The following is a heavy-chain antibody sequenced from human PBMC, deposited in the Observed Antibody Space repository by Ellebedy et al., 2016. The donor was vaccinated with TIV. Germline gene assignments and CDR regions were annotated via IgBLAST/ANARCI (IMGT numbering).Heavy chain of an antibody. J-gene: IGHJ5*01. Sequence: SETLSLTXTVSGGSISRTTYYWGWIRQPPGKGLEWIGSIYYRGTTYYNPSLKSRLIISVDTSTNQFSLNLTSVTAADTAVYYCARQRDLAYDSWGQGILVTVSS. CDR2: IYYRGTT. V-gene: IGHV4-39*01. CDR3: ARQRDLAYDS. D-gene: IGHD3-16*01. CDR1: GGSISRTTYY.